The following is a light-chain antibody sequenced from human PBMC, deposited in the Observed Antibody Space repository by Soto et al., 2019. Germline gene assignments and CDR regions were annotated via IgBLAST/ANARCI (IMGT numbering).Light chain of an antibody. Sequence: QSALTQPASVSGSPGQSITISCTGTSSXVGGYNYVSWYQQHPGKAPKLMIYEVSNRPSGVSNRFSGSKSGNTASLTISGLQAEDEADYYCSSYTSSSTGVFGGGTKLTVL. CDR2: EVS. V-gene: IGLV2-14*01. J-gene: IGLJ2*01. CDR1: SSXVGGYNY. CDR3: SSYTSSSTGV.